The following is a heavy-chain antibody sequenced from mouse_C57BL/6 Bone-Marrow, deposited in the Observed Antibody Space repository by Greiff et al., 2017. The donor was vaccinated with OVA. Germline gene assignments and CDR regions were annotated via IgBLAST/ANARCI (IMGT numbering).Heavy chain of an antibody. CDR2: IWGDGST. V-gene: IGHV2-3*01. J-gene: IGHJ3*01. CDR1: GFSLTSYG. D-gene: IGHD2-1*01. Sequence: VQVVESGPGLVAPSQSLSITCTVSGFSLTSYGVSWVRQPPGKGLEWLGVIWGDGSTNYHSALKARRSISEDNSKDQVFLKLNSLQTDDTAAYYCAKLGSYGNYVFAWFAYWGKGTLVTVSA. CDR3: AKLGSYGNYVFAWFAY.